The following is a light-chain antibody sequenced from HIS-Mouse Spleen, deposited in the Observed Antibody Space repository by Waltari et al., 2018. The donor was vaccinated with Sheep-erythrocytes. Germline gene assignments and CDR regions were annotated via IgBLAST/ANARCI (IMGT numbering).Light chain of an antibody. CDR2: EVS. CDR1: SSDVGGYNY. V-gene: IGLV2-8*01. CDR3: SSYAGSNNWV. J-gene: IGLJ3*02. Sequence: QSALTQPPSASGSPGQSVTISCTGTSSDVGGYNYVSWYQQHPGKAPKLMIYEVSKRPSGGPARFSGSKSGKPASLTVSGLQAEDEADYYCSSYAGSNNWVFGGGTKLTVL.